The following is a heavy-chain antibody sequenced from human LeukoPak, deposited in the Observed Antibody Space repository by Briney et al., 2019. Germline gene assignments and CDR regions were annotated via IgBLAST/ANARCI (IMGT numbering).Heavy chain of an antibody. Sequence: PGGSLRLSCAASGFTFSRYSMNWVRQAPGKGLEWVSSISISSNYIYYPDSLKGRFTISRGNAKNSLYLQMNSLRAEDTAVYYCARDPDYYDSSGSLDYWGQGTLVTVSS. CDR2: ISISSNYI. CDR3: ARDPDYYDSSGSLDY. J-gene: IGHJ4*02. V-gene: IGHV3-21*01. D-gene: IGHD3-22*01. CDR1: GFTFSRYS.